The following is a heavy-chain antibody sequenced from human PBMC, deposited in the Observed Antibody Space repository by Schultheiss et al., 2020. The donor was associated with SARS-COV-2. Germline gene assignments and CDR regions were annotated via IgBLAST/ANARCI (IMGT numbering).Heavy chain of an antibody. J-gene: IGHJ5*02. V-gene: IGHV4-61*05. CDR2: IYYSGST. CDR1: GASIRDTSYY. Sequence: SETLSLTCTVSGASIRDTSYYWAWVRQHPGKGLEWIGYIYYSGSTNYNPSLKSRVTISVDTSKNQFSLKLSSVTAADTAVYYCARAGGDWFDPWGQGTLVTVSS. D-gene: IGHD3-10*01. CDR3: ARAGGDWFDP.